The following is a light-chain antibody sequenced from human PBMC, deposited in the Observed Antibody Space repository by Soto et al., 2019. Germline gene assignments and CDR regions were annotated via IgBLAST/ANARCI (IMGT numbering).Light chain of an antibody. V-gene: IGLV2-14*03. CDR2: DVV. CDR3: SSYTSTMTNV. CDR1: SSDVGGFNS. J-gene: IGLJ1*01. Sequence: QSVLTQPASVXGSPGQSITISCTGTSSDVGGFNSVSWYQLRPGTAPKLILYDVVDRPSGVSYRFSGSKSGNTASLTISGLQAADEADYFCSSYTSTMTNVFGSGTKVTVL.